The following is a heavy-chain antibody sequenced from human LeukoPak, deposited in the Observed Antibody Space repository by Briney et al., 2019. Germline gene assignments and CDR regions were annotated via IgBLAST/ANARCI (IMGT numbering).Heavy chain of an antibody. CDR3: ARDDFWSGSDFDY. CDR2: ISAYNGNT. J-gene: IGHJ4*02. V-gene: IGHV1-18*01. D-gene: IGHD3-3*01. CDR1: GYTFTSYG. Sequence: ASVKVSCKASGYTFTSYGISWVRQAPGQGLEWMGWISAYNGNTNYAQKLQGRVTMTTDTSTSTAYTELRSLRSDDTAVYYCARDDFWSGSDFDYWGQGTLVTVSS.